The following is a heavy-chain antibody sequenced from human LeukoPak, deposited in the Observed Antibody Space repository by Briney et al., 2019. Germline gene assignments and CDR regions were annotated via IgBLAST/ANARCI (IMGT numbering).Heavy chain of an antibody. CDR2: ISGSGGST. CDR3: ARGKAAASYYYYGMDV. CDR1: GFTFSSYA. J-gene: IGHJ6*02. D-gene: IGHD2-2*01. V-gene: IGHV3-23*01. Sequence: GGSLRLSCAASGFTFSSYAMSWVRQAPGKGLEWVSAISGSGGSTYYADSVKGRFTISRDNSKNTLYLQMNSLRAEDTAVYYCARGKAAASYYYYGMDVWGQGTTVTVSS.